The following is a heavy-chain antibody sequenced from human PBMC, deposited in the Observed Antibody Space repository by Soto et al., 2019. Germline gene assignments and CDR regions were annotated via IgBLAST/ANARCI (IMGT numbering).Heavy chain of an antibody. V-gene: IGHV3-23*01. CDR1: GFTFSYYA. J-gene: IGHJ4*02. Sequence: GGSLTLSCAASGFTFSYYAMNWVRQAPWKGLEWVSAISASDITTYYADSVQGRFTISRDNPKNTLYLQLNSLRTDDTAVYYCAPAHDGRLGELSGFDYWGQGPLVTLPS. D-gene: IGHD3-16*02. CDR3: APAHDGRLGELSGFDY. CDR2: ISASDITT.